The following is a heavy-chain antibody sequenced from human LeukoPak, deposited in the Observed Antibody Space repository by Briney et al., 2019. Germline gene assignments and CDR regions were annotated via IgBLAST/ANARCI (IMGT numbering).Heavy chain of an antibody. V-gene: IGHV1-69*05. CDR2: IIPIFGTA. CDR3: ARDRGSNYYDSSGIFFDI. D-gene: IGHD3-22*01. Sequence: GSSVKVSCKASGGTFSSYAISWVRQAPGQGLEWMGGIIPIFGTANYAQKFQGRVTITTDESTSTAYMELSSLRSEDTAVYYCARDRGSNYYDSSGIFFDIRGQGTMVTVSS. J-gene: IGHJ3*02. CDR1: GGTFSSYA.